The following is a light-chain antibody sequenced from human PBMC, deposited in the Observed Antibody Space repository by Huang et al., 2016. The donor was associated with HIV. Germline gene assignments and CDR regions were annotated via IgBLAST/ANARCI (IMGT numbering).Light chain of an antibody. CDR1: QIISSY. CDR2: DAS. V-gene: IGKV3-11*01. Sequence: EFVLTQSPATLSLSPGERATLSCRASQIISSYLAWYQQKPGQAPRLLIYDASYRATGIPARFSGIVAVTDFTLTISSLESEDFAVYYCQQRSNGPPLFTFGPGTKVDIK. J-gene: IGKJ3*01. CDR3: QQRSNGPPLFT.